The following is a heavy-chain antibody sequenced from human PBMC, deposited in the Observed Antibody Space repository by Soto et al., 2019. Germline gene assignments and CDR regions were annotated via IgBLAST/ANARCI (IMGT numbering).Heavy chain of an antibody. V-gene: IGHV4-34*01. CDR1: GVPLSGNY. CDR2: INHGGST. Sequence: QVQLQQWGAGLLKPSETLSLTCVVYGVPLSGNYWSWVRQFPGEGLEWTGQINHGGSTNYNPSLESRVTMSVDTSEKSLSLKLNSVTAADTAVYYCARRPDGFDIWGQGTMVTVSS. D-gene: IGHD6-6*01. CDR3: ARRPDGFDI. J-gene: IGHJ3*02.